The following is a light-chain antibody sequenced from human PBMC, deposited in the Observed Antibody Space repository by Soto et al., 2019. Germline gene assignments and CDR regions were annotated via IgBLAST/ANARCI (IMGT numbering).Light chain of an antibody. CDR3: QQYGSTPLT. V-gene: IGKV3-20*01. J-gene: IGKJ4*01. Sequence: EIVLTQSPDTLSLSPGERATLSCRASQSVRNNYLAWYQQKPGQAPRFLIFDASSRATGIPDRFSGSGSGTDFTLTISRLEPEDFAVYYCQQYGSTPLTFGGGTKVDNK. CDR2: DAS. CDR1: QSVRNNY.